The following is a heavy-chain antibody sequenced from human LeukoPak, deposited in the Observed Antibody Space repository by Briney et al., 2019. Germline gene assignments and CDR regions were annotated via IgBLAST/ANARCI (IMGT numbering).Heavy chain of an antibody. Sequence: ASVKVSCKASGYTFTSYGISRVRQAPGQGLEWMGWISAYNGNTNYAQKLQGRVTMTTDTSTSTAYMELRSLRSDDTVVYYCAREGRLYCSSTSCYAGYYYYYMDVWGKGTTVTISS. CDR1: GYTFTSYG. D-gene: IGHD2-2*01. J-gene: IGHJ6*03. CDR3: AREGRLYCSSTSCYAGYYYYYMDV. CDR2: ISAYNGNT. V-gene: IGHV1-18*01.